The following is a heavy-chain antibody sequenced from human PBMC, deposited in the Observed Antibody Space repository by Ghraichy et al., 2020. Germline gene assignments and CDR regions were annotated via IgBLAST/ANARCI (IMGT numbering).Heavy chain of an antibody. CDR2: ISSTSNTI. V-gene: IGHV3-48*02. J-gene: IGHJ4*02. CDR3: ARDHDWVSDY. D-gene: IGHD3-9*01. CDR1: GFSFSLYS. Sequence: GGYLRLSCAASGFSFSLYSMNWVRQAPGKGLEWVSYISSTSNTIYYADSVKGRFTISRDNDKNSLYLQMNSLRDEDTAVYYCARDHDWVSDYWGQGTLVTVSS.